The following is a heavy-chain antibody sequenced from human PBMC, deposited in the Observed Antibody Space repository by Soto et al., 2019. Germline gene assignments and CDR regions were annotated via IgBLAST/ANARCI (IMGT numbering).Heavy chain of an antibody. CDR3: AGSDVDTAMTDY. V-gene: IGHV4-59*01. D-gene: IGHD5-18*01. Sequence: KTSETLSLTCTVSGGSISSYYWSWIRQPPGKGLEWIGYIYYSGSTNYNPSLKSRVTISVDMSKNQFSLKLSSVTAAGTAVYYCAGSDVDTAMTDYWGQGTLVTVSS. CDR1: GGSISSYY. J-gene: IGHJ4*02. CDR2: IYYSGST.